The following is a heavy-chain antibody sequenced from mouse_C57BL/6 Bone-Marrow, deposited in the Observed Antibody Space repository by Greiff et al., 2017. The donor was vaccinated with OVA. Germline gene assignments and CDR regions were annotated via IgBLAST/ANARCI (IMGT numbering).Heavy chain of an antibody. D-gene: IGHD1-1*01. CDR1: GYSITSGYY. CDR3: ARNYGFNYYAMDY. V-gene: IGHV3-6*01. Sequence: DVQLQESGPGLVKPSQSLSLTCSVTGYSITSGYYWNWIRQFPGNKLEWMGYISYDGSNNYNPSLKNRISITRDTSKNQFFLKLNSVTTEDTATYYCARNYGFNYYAMDYWGQGTSVTVSS. CDR2: ISYDGSN. J-gene: IGHJ4*01.